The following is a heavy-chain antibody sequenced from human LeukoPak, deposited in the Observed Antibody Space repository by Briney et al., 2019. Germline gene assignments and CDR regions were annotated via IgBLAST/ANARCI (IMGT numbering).Heavy chain of an antibody. V-gene: IGHV3-48*03. J-gene: IGHJ6*03. CDR3: ARLSYYDILTGYRPERDYYMDV. Sequence: GGSLRLSCAASGFTFSSYEMNWVRQAPGKGLEWVSYISSSGSTIYYADSVKGRFTISRDNAKNSLYLQMNSLRAEDTAVYYCARLSYYDILTGYRPERDYYMDVWGKGTTVTISS. CDR1: GFTFSSYE. CDR2: ISSSGSTI. D-gene: IGHD3-9*01.